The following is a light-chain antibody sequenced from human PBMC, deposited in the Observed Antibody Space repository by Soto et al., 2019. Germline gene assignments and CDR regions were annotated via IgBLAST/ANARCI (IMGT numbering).Light chain of an antibody. Sequence: DIQMTQSPSSLSASVGDRVTITCRTSQSINTYLHWYQQKPGKVPKLLIYGASSLQSGVPLRFSGSGSGTDFTLTITTLQPEDFATYYCQESYSFLWGTCGQGTKVEIK. CDR2: GAS. J-gene: IGKJ1*01. CDR3: QESYSFLWGT. CDR1: QSINTY. V-gene: IGKV1-39*01.